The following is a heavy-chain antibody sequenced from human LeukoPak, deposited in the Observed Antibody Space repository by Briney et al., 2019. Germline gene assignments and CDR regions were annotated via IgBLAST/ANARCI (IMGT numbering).Heavy chain of an antibody. J-gene: IGHJ5*02. CDR3: ASGALEFGELLSWFDP. V-gene: IGHV4-34*01. Sequence: SETLSLACALVGGSFCGYYWSWISQPPGKGLEWIGEINHSGSTNYNPSLKSRVPISVDPFKNQFFLKLSSVTAADTAVYYCASGALEFGELLSWFDPWGQGTLVTGSS. CDR2: INHSGST. D-gene: IGHD3-10*01. CDR1: GGSFCGYY.